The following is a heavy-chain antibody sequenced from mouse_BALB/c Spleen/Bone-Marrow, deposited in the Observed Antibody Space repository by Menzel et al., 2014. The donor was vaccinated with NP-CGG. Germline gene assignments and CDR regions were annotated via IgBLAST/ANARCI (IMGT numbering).Heavy chain of an antibody. Sequence: VQLQESGAELVRPGVSVKISCKGSGYTFTDHAIHWVKQSHAKSLEWIGLISGYYGDAIYNQKFKGKATMTVDKSSSTAYMDLARLTSEDSVIYYCARSGKVRNAMDYWGQGTSVTVSS. CDR1: GYTFTDHA. D-gene: IGHD2-14*01. V-gene: IGHV1S137*01. CDR3: ARSGKVRNAMDY. CDR2: ISGYYGDA. J-gene: IGHJ4*01.